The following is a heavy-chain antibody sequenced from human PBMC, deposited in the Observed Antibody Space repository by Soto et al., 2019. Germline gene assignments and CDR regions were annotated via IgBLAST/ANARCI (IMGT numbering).Heavy chain of an antibody. CDR2: ISSSSSYI. V-gene: IGHV3-21*01. J-gene: IGHJ4*02. CDR3: ARDGANYDILTGPD. Sequence: GGSLRLSCAASGFTFSSYSMNWVRQAPGKGLEWVSSISSSSSYIYYADSVKGRFTISRDNAKNSLYLQMDSLRAEDTAVYYCARDGANYDILTGPDWGQGTLVTVSS. D-gene: IGHD3-9*01. CDR1: GFTFSSYS.